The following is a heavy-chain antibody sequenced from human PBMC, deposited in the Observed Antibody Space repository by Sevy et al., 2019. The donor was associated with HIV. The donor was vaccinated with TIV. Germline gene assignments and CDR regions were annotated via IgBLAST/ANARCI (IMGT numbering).Heavy chain of an antibody. CDR1: GFTFDTYW. D-gene: IGHD3-16*02. CDR3: VRVLWDVLVVPAATPSPWLDS. J-gene: IGHJ5*01. Sequence: GGSLRLSCAASGFTFDTYWMGWVRQAPGRGLEWVASIDPRGNERAYLDSLKGRFTISRDNAKNSLYLQMYSLKAGDPALYYCVRVLWDVLVVPAATPSPWLDSWGQGTLVTVSS. CDR2: IDPRGNER. V-gene: IGHV3-7*01.